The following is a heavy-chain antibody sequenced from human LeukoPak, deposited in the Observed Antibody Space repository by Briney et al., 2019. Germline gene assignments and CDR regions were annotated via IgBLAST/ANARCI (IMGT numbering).Heavy chain of an antibody. J-gene: IGHJ6*03. CDR3: ARAGAVAGNYYYYYMDV. V-gene: IGHV3-7*01. CDR2: IKQDGSEK. CDR1: GFTFSSHA. Sequence: GGSLRLSCAASGFTFSSHAMSWVRQAPGKGLEWVANIKQDGSEKYYVDSVKGRFTISRDNAKNSLYLQMNSLRAEDTAVYYCARAGAVAGNYYYYYMDVWGKGTTVTVSS. D-gene: IGHD6-19*01.